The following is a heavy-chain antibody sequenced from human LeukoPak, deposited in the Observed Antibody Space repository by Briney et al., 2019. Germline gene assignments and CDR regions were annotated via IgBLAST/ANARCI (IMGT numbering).Heavy chain of an antibody. CDR2: ISYDGSNK. Sequence: GGSLRLSCAASGFTFSSYGMHWVRQAPGEGLEWVAVISYDGSNKYYADSVKGRFTISRDNSKNTLNLQMNSLRAEDTAVYYCAKGRPYGDYVSDFDYWGQGTLVTVSS. V-gene: IGHV3-30*18. CDR1: GFTFSSYG. J-gene: IGHJ4*02. CDR3: AKGRPYGDYVSDFDY. D-gene: IGHD4-17*01.